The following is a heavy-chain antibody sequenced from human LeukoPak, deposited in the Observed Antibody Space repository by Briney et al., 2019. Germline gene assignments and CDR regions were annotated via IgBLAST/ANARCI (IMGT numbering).Heavy chain of an antibody. Sequence: PGGSLILSCAASRFTFSSYSMNWVRQAPGKGLEWVSSISSSSSYIYYADSVKGRFTISRDNAKNSLFLQMNSLRAEDTAVYYCTTHPSGNYFGSVFFDYWGPGTLVTVSS. CDR2: ISSSSSYI. CDR1: RFTFSSYS. V-gene: IGHV3-21*03. D-gene: IGHD1-26*01. J-gene: IGHJ4*02. CDR3: TTHPSGNYFGSVFFDY.